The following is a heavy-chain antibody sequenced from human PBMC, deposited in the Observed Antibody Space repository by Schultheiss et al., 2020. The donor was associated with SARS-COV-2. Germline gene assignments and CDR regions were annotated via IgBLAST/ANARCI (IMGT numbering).Heavy chain of an antibody. CDR2: IYPGDSHT. J-gene: IGHJ2*01. CDR3: ARHKVPWYFDL. V-gene: IGHV5-51*01. CDR1: GYSFTSYW. Sequence: GESLKISCKGSGYSFTSYWIGWVRQMPGKGLECLGTIYPGDSHTTYSPSFQGHVTISADKSISTAYLQWSSLKASDTAMYYCARHKVPWYFDLWGRGTLVTVSS.